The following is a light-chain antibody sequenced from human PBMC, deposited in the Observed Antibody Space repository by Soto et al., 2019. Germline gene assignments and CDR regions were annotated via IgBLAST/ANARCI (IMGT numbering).Light chain of an antibody. CDR2: AAS. J-gene: IGKJ4*01. Sequence: DIQMTQSPSSLSASVGDRVTITCRASQSLSNYLHWYQQKPGKPPKLLIYAASSLQSGVPSRFSGSGSGTDFTLTISSLQPEDFATYYCQHSYSTPFTFGGGTKVEIK. CDR1: QSLSNY. CDR3: QHSYSTPFT. V-gene: IGKV1-39*01.